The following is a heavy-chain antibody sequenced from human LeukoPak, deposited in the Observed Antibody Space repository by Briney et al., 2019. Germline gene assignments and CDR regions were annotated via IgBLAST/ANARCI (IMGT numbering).Heavy chain of an antibody. Sequence: ASVKVSCKVSGYTLTELSMHWVRQAPGKGLEWMGGFDPEDGETIYAQKFQGRVTMTEDTSTDTAYMELSSLRSEDTAVYYCATFDCSSTSCYEYWFDPWGQGTLVTVSS. J-gene: IGHJ5*02. CDR2: FDPEDGET. D-gene: IGHD2-2*01. V-gene: IGHV1-24*01. CDR3: ATFDCSSTSCYEYWFDP. CDR1: GYTLTELS.